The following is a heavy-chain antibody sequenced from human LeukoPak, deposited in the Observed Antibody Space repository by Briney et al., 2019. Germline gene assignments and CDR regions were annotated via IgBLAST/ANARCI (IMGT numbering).Heavy chain of an antibody. J-gene: IGHJ4*02. CDR3: ARLITMVRGAYCFDY. CDR2: INPNSGGT. V-gene: IGHV1-2*02. Sequence: ASVKVSCKASGYTFTGYYMHWVRQAPGQGLEWMGWINPNSGGTNYAQKFQGRVTMTRDTSISTAYMELSGLRSDDTAVYYCARLITMVRGAYCFDYWGQGTLVTVSS. CDR1: GYTFTGYY. D-gene: IGHD3-10*01.